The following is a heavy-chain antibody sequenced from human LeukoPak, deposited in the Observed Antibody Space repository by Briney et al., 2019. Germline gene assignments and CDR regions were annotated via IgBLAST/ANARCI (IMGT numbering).Heavy chain of an antibody. J-gene: IGHJ5*02. V-gene: IGHV4-59*08. Sequence: SETLSLTCTVSGGSISSYYWSWIRQPPGQGLGWIGYIYYSGSTNYNPSLKSRVTISVDTSKNQFSLKLSSVTAADTAVYYCARHVWFGESSFDPWGQGTLVTVSS. CDR2: IYYSGST. CDR1: GGSISSYY. D-gene: IGHD3-10*01. CDR3: ARHVWFGESSFDP.